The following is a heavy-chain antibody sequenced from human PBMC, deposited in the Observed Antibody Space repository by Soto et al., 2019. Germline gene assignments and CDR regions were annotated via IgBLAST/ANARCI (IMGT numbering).Heavy chain of an antibody. D-gene: IGHD3-16*02. V-gene: IGHV1-24*01. CDR2: FDPEDGET. CDR1: GYTLTELS. J-gene: IGHJ3*02. Sequence: GASVKVSCKVSGYTLTELSMHWVRQAPGKGLEWMGGFDPEDGETIYAQKFQGRVTMTEDTSTDTAYMELSSLRSEDTAVYYCATDRIMIRFGGVIVGWADLGGGAFDIWGQGTMVTVSS. CDR3: ATDRIMIRFGGVIVGWADLGGGAFDI.